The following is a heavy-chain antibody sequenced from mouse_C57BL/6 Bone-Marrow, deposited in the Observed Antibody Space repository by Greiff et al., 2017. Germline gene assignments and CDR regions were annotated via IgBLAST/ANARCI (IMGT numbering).Heavy chain of an antibody. Sequence: VQLQQSGPELVKPGASVKMSCKASGYTFTDYNMHWVKQSHGKSLEWIGYINPNNGGTSYNQKFKGKATLTVNKSSSTAYMELRSLTSEDSAVXYCASYYGSSPVAYWGQGTLVTVSA. CDR3: ASYYGSSPVAY. CDR1: GYTFTDYN. J-gene: IGHJ3*01. D-gene: IGHD1-1*01. CDR2: INPNNGGT. V-gene: IGHV1-22*01.